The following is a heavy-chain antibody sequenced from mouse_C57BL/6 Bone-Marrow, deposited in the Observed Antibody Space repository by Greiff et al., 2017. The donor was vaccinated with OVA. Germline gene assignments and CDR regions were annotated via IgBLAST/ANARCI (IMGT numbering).Heavy chain of an antibody. CDR2: INPSSGYT. J-gene: IGHJ3*01. Sequence: VQGVESGAELARPGASVKMSCKASGYTFTSYTMHWVKQRPGQGLEWIGYINPSSGYTKYNQKFKDKATLTADKSSSTAYMQLSSLTSEDSAVYYCARYLGFYYYGSSYEGFAYWGQGTLVTVSA. V-gene: IGHV1-4*01. CDR1: GYTFTSYT. CDR3: ARYLGFYYYGSSYEGFAY. D-gene: IGHD1-1*01.